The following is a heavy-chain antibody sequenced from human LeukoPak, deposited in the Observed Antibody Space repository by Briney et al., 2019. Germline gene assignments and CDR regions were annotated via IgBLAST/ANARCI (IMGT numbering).Heavy chain of an antibody. CDR1: GFKFTSYA. V-gene: IGHV3-15*01. CDR3: TTDRYCSGGSCSDY. D-gene: IGHD2-15*01. CDR2: IKSKTDGGTT. Sequence: GGSLRLSCAASGFKFTSYAMSWVRQAPGKGLEWVGRIKSKTDGGTTDYAAPVKGRFTISRDDSKNTLYLQMNSLKTEDTAVYYCTTDRYCSGGSCSDYWGQGTLVTVSS. J-gene: IGHJ4*02.